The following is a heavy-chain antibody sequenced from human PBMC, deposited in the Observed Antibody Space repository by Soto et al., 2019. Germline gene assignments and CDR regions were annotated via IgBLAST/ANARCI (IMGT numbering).Heavy chain of an antibody. CDR3: AKDKYPFCLDY. J-gene: IGHJ4*02. CDR1: GFTFSSYG. Sequence: GGSLRLSCAASGFTFSSYGMHWVRQAPGKGLEWVAVISYDGSNKYYADSVKGRFTISRDNSKNTLYLQMNSLRAEDTAVYYCAKDKYPFCLDYWGQGTLVIVSS. V-gene: IGHV3-30*18. D-gene: IGHD2-2*01. CDR2: ISYDGSNK.